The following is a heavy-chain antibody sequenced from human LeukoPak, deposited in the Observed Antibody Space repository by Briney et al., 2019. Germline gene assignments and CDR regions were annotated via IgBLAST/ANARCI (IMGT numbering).Heavy chain of an antibody. CDR1: GFTFRSYG. J-gene: IGHJ6*02. D-gene: IGHD1-14*01. Sequence: RPGGSLRLSCAASGFTFRSYGIHWVRQAPGKGLEWVAVISYDGSNKYYADSVKGRFTISRDNSKNTLYLQMNSLRAEDTAVYYCAKDTGRSGYYGMDVWGQGTTVTVSS. CDR2: ISYDGSNK. V-gene: IGHV3-30*18. CDR3: AKDTGRSGYYGMDV.